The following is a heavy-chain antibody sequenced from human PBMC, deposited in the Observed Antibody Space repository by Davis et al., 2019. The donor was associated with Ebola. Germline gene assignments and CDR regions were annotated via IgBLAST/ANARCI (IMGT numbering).Heavy chain of an antibody. J-gene: IGHJ4*02. CDR1: GFTFSDYY. V-gene: IGHV3-11*01. CDR3: AKDRRGYNSAADY. Sequence: GESLKISCVASGFTFSDYYMSWIRQAPGKGLEWVSYISSSAGTIYYADSVKGRFTISRDNAKNSLYLEMSSLRAEDTAVYYCAKDRRGYNSAADYWGQGTLVTVSS. CDR2: ISSSAGTI. D-gene: IGHD5-24*01.